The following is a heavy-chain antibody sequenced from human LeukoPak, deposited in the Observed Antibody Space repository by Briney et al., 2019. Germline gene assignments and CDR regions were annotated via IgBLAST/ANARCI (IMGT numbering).Heavy chain of an antibody. V-gene: IGHV3-30*18. Sequence: GGSLRLSCAASGFTVSSNYMSWVRQAPGKGLEWVAVISYDGSNKYYADSVKGRFTISRDTSKNTVYLQMNSLKAEDTAIYFCAKDVVWYTVYFGLDVWGQGTTVTVSS. J-gene: IGHJ6*02. CDR1: GFTVSSNY. CDR2: ISYDGSNK. D-gene: IGHD2-8*01. CDR3: AKDVVWYTVYFGLDV.